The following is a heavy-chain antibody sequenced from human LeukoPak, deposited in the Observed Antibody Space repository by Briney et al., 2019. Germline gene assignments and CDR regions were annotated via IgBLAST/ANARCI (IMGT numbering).Heavy chain of an antibody. D-gene: IGHD5-24*01. J-gene: IGHJ1*01. Sequence: GGSLRLSCAASGFTFSSYAMSWVRQAPGKGLEWVSAISGSGGSTYYADSVKGRFTISRDNSKSTLFLQMNSLRAEDTAVYYCAKDPRVGSRVATPCHSGQGTLVTVSS. CDR1: GFTFSSYA. V-gene: IGHV3-23*01. CDR3: AKDPRVGSRVATPCH. CDR2: ISGSGGST.